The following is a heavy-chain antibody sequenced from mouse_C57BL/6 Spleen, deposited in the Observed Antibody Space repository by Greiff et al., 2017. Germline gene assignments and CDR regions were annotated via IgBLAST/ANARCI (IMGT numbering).Heavy chain of an antibody. CDR2: ISSGGSYT. Sequence: EVKVVESGGDLVKPGGSLKLSCAASGFTFSSYGMSWVRQTPDKRLEWVATISSGGSYTYYPDSVKGRFTISRDNAKNTLYLQMSSLKSEDTAMYYCARHGDGSSFFDYWGQGTTLTVSS. D-gene: IGHD1-1*01. V-gene: IGHV5-6*01. CDR3: ARHGDGSSFFDY. CDR1: GFTFSSYG. J-gene: IGHJ2*01.